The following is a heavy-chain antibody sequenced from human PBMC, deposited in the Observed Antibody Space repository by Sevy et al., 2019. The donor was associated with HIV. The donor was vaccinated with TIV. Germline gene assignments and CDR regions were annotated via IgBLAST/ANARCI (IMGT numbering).Heavy chain of an antibody. CDR2: IWSDGAYQ. CDR1: GFAFSAYA. D-gene: IGHD3-22*01. CDR3: ARGGYYYDNAAYYAFDS. J-gene: IGHJ4*02. Sequence: GGSLRLSCTTSGFAFSAYAMHWVSQAPGKGLEWVAIIWSDGAYQYHGDSVKGRFTISRDNSKNTLYLQMNSLRVEDTAVYYCARGGYYYDNAAYYAFDSWGQGTLVTVSS. V-gene: IGHV3-33*01.